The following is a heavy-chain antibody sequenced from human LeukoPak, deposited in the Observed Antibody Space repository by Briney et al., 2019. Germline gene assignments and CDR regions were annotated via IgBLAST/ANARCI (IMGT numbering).Heavy chain of an antibody. Sequence: QSGGSLRLSCAASGFTFSSYGMHWVRQAPGKGLEWVAVIWYDGSNKYYADSVKGRFTISRDNSKNTLYLQMNSLRAEDTAVYYCAKDFEAVPAARVPCDYWGQGTLVTVSS. D-gene: IGHD2-2*01. J-gene: IGHJ4*02. CDR1: GFTFSSYG. V-gene: IGHV3-30*02. CDR2: IWYDGSNK. CDR3: AKDFEAVPAARVPCDY.